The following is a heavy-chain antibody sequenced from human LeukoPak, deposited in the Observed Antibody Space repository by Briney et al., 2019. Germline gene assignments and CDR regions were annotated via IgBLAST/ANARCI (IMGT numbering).Heavy chain of an antibody. CDR2: ISGSGGST. D-gene: IGHD3-16*02. J-gene: IGHJ4*02. CDR1: GFTFSSYA. CDR3: AKRSKLRLGELSPFDY. V-gene: IGHV3-23*01. Sequence: PGGSLRLSCAASGFTFSSYAMSWVRQAPGKGLEWVSAISGSGGSTYYADSVKGRFTISRDNSKNTLYLQMNSLRAEDTAVYYCAKRSKLRLGELSPFDYWGQGTLVTVSS.